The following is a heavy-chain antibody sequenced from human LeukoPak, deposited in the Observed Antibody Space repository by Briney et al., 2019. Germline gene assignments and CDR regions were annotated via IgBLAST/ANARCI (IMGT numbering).Heavy chain of an antibody. CDR3: ARVYVAHEIVAGHYFES. CDR2: ISRSGIT. Sequence: PSETLSLTCSVSGLSVNNADYWAWVRQPPGKRLEWIGNISRSGITSYNPSLNSRITISGDRPKNQISLKVRSATAADTAIYYCARVYVAHEIVAGHYFESWGQGTLVTVSP. CDR1: GLSVNNADY. D-gene: IGHD2-15*01. J-gene: IGHJ4*02. V-gene: IGHV4-38-2*02.